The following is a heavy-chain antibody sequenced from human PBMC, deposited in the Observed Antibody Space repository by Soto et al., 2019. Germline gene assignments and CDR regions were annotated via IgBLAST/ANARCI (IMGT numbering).Heavy chain of an antibody. Sequence: PGGSLRLSCAASGFTFSSYSMNWVRQAPGKGLEWVSSISSSSSYIYYADSVKGRFTISRDNAKNSLYLQMNSLRAEDTAVYYCARDLGITGTETYYFDYWGQGTLVTVSS. CDR3: ARDLGITGTETYYFDY. D-gene: IGHD1-20*01. V-gene: IGHV3-21*01. J-gene: IGHJ4*02. CDR1: GFTFSSYS. CDR2: ISSSSSYI.